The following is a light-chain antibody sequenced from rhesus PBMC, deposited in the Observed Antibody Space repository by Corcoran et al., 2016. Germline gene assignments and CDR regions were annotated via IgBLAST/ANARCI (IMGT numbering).Light chain of an antibody. J-gene: IGKJ3*01. CDR3: QQYSSRPFT. Sequence: DIQMTQSPSSLSASVGDTVTITCRASQGISSWLAWYQQKTGKAPTPLFYKASSMPSGFPSRFSGSGSWTDFTLTSSSLQSEDFATYYCQQYSSRPFTFGPGTKLDIK. V-gene: IGKV1-22*01. CDR2: KAS. CDR1: QGISSW.